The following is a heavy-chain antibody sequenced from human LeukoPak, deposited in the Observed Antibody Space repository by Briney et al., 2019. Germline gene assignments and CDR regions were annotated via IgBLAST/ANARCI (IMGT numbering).Heavy chain of an antibody. D-gene: IGHD3-22*01. CDR1: GRSFSGYY. CDR3: ASTRGYYDSSALDY. Sequence: SETLSLTCAVYGRSFSGYYWSWIRQPPGKGLEWIGEINHSGSTNYNPSLKSRVTISVDTSKNQFSLKLSSVTAADTAVYYCASTRGYYDSSALDYWGQGTLVTVSS. J-gene: IGHJ4*02. CDR2: INHSGST. V-gene: IGHV4-34*01.